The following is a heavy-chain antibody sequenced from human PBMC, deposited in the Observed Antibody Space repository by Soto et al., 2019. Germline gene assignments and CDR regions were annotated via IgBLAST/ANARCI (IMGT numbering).Heavy chain of an antibody. CDR2: VTGSGGQI. CDR3: ARDYYDSSGYYYPLDY. CDR1: GFTLSTYA. D-gene: IGHD3-22*01. J-gene: IGHJ4*02. Sequence: EVQLLESGGGLVQPGGSLRLSCAVTGFTLSTYAMTWVRQAPGKGLECVSGVTGSGGQIHYADSVKGRFTISKDISKNILFLQMNSLRADDTAVYYCARDYYDSSGYYYPLDYWGQGTLVTVSS. V-gene: IGHV3-23*01.